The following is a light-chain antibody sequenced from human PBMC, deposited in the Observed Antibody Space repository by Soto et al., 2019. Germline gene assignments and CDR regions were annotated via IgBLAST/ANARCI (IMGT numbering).Light chain of an antibody. CDR1: SGHSSYA. Sequence: QLVLTQSPSASASLGASVKLTCTLSSGHSSYAIAWHQQQPEKGPRYLMKLNSDGSHSKGDGIPDRFSGSSSGAERYLTTSSLQSEDEADYYCQTWGTGTLVFGGGTQLTVL. J-gene: IGLJ2*01. CDR2: LNSDGSH. CDR3: QTWGTGTLV. V-gene: IGLV4-69*01.